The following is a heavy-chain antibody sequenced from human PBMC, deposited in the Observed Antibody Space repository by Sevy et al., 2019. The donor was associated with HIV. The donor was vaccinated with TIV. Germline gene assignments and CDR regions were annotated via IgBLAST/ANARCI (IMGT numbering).Heavy chain of an antibody. CDR1: GFSFRNYW. V-gene: IGHV3-74*01. J-gene: IGHJ4*02. CDR3: AREVGSGHDY. D-gene: IGHD3-10*01. Sequence: GGSLRLSCAASGFSFRNYWMHWVRQAPGKGLVWVSRISFDGSTTTYADSVKGRFTISRDNAKNTLYLQMNSLRAEDTAVYYCAREVGSGHDYWGQGTLVTVSS. CDR2: ISFDGSTT.